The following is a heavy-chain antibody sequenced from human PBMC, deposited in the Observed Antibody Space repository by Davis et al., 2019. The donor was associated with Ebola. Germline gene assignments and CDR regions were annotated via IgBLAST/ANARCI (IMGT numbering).Heavy chain of an antibody. CDR2: IYYSGST. CDR3: ARSYDFWSGYYTGIWGFSSMDV. CDR1: GGSISSYY. D-gene: IGHD3-3*01. Sequence: PSETLSLTCTVSGGSISSYYWSWIRQPPGKGLEWIGYIYYSGSTNYNPSLKSRVTISVDTSKNQFSLKLSSVTAADTAVYYCARSYDFWSGYYTGIWGFSSMDVWGKGTTVTVSS. V-gene: IGHV4-59*01. J-gene: IGHJ6*03.